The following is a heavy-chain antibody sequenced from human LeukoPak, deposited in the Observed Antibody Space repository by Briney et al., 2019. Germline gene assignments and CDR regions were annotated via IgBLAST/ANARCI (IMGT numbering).Heavy chain of an antibody. V-gene: IGHV1-8*01. D-gene: IGHD3-9*01. CDR3: ARVWVGRYFGWLLFRGYYYGMDV. J-gene: IGHJ6*02. CDR1: GYTFTSYD. Sequence: ASVKVSCKASGYTFTSYDINWVRQATGQGLEWMGWMNPNSGNTGYAQKFQGRVTMTRNTSISTAYMELSSLRSEDTAVYYCARVWVGRYFGWLLFRGYYYGMDVWGQGTTVTVSS. CDR2: MNPNSGNT.